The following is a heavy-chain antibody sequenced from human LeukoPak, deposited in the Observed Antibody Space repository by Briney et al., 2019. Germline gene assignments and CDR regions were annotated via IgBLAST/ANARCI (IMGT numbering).Heavy chain of an antibody. Sequence: GVSLTLSCTASGFTFSRYWMRCVRQAPGRGLGWVGNINQEESEKFCVDSVKGRFTISRDNAKNSLYLQVNRLRAEDTAVYYCARVVPAVTNRFDPWGQGTLVTVS. CDR2: INQEESEK. V-gene: IGHV3-7*05. CDR3: ARVVPAVTNRFDP. D-gene: IGHD2-2*01. CDR1: GFTFSRYW. J-gene: IGHJ5*02.